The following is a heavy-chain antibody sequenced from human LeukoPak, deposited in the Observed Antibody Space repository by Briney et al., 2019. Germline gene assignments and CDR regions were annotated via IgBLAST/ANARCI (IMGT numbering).Heavy chain of an antibody. D-gene: IGHD6-13*01. CDR2: ITGSGGKT. Sequence: GGSLRLSCAASGFTFSDYAMSWVRQAPGKGLDWFSAITGSGGKTYSADSVKGRFTISRDNSKNTLYLQLNSLRAEDTAVYYCVKGSAAIRPYYFDYWGQGTLVTVSS. CDR3: VKGSAAIRPYYFDY. CDR1: GFTFSDYA. J-gene: IGHJ4*02. V-gene: IGHV3-23*01.